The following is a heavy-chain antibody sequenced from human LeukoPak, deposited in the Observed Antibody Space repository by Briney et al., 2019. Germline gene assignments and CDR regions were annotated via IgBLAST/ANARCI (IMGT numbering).Heavy chain of an antibody. CDR2: ISSSSSTI. CDR3: ARDSYGGIDAFDI. V-gene: IGHV3-48*01. D-gene: IGHD4-23*01. Sequence: GGSLRLSCAASGFTFSSYSMNWVRQAPGKGLEWVSYISSSSSTIYYADSVKGRFTISRDNAKNSLYLQMNSLRPEDTAVYYCARDSYGGIDAFDIWGQGTMVTVSS. J-gene: IGHJ3*02. CDR1: GFTFSSYS.